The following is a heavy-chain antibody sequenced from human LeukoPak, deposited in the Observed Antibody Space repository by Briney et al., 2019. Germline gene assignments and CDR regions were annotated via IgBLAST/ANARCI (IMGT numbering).Heavy chain of an antibody. V-gene: IGHV3-33*01. D-gene: IGHD2-2*01. CDR3: ARDQDIVVVPAAHSGMDV. CDR2: IWYDGSNK. CDR1: GFTFTSSG. Sequence: GGSLRLSCAASGFTFTSSGFHWVRQAPGKGLEWVALIWYDGSNKYYADSVKGRFTISRDNSKNTLYLQMNSLRAEDTAVYYCARDQDIVVVPAAHSGMDVWGQGTTVTVSS. J-gene: IGHJ6*02.